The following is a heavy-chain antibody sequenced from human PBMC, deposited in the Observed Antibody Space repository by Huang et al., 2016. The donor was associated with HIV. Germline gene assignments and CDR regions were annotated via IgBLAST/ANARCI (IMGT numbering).Heavy chain of an antibody. V-gene: IGHV3-23*01. Sequence: EVLLLESGGGLVQPGGSLRLSCVASGFPFSSYAMSWVRQAPGNGLEWVSGITDGINNRYYAHSVKGRFAVSRDDSTNTLYLQMNSLRAEDTAVYYCAKDADTSGYDVLGPFGSWGQGTLVTVSS. D-gene: IGHD3-3*01. CDR3: AKDADTSGYDVLGPFGS. CDR2: ITDGINNR. CDR1: GFPFSSYA. J-gene: IGHJ4*02.